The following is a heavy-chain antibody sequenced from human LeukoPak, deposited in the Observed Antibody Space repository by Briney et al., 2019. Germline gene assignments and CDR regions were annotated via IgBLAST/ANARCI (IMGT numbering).Heavy chain of an antibody. CDR3: ARDSGSHPYYGMDV. Sequence: SETLSLTCTVSGGSISTYYGNWIRQAPGKGLEWIGYIYYSGSTNYNPSLKSRVTMSVDTSRNQFSLKLSSVTAADTAVYYCARDSGSHPYYGMDVWGQGTTVTVSS. D-gene: IGHD1-26*01. CDR1: GGSISTYY. J-gene: IGHJ6*02. CDR2: IYYSGST. V-gene: IGHV4-59*01.